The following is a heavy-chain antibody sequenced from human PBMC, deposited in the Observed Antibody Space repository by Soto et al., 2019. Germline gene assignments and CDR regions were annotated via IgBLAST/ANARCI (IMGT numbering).Heavy chain of an antibody. CDR2: IDPSDSYN. D-gene: IGHD3-22*01. J-gene: IGHJ6*02. CDR1: GYSFSSYW. V-gene: IGHV5-10-1*01. CDR3: ARQNLLTSTMTVVVGTDV. Sequence: GQSLKISCKGSGYSFSSYWISWVRQMPGKGLEWMGRIDPSDSYNNYSPSFKGHVTISPDKSISTAYLQWSSLKASDTARYYCARQNLLTSTMTVVVGTDVWGQATTVTVSS.